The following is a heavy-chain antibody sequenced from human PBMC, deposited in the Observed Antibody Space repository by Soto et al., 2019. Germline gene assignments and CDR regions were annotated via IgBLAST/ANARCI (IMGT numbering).Heavy chain of an antibody. D-gene: IGHD6-19*01. Sequence: EVQLLESGGGLVQPGGSLRLSCAASGFTFSSYAMSWVRQAPGKGLEWVSAISGSGGSTYYADSVKGRFTISRDNAKNTLYLQMSSVRAEDTAVYYCAKDLSLSSGWYGGGYYFDYWGQGTLVTVSS. CDR3: AKDLSLSSGWYGGGYYFDY. CDR1: GFTFSSYA. V-gene: IGHV3-23*01. J-gene: IGHJ4*02. CDR2: ISGSGGST.